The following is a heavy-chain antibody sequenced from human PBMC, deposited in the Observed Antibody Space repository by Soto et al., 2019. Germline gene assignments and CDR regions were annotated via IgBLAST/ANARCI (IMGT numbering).Heavy chain of an antibody. D-gene: IGHD3-22*01. V-gene: IGHV1-46*01. Sequence: VASVKVSCKASGYTFTSYYIHWVRQAPGEGLEWMGIFNPGGGSPSYAQRFQGRVTMTGDTSTRTIYMDLTSLRSEDTAVYYCARDQSSGYGVDYWGQGTLVTVSS. J-gene: IGHJ4*02. CDR3: ARDQSSGYGVDY. CDR1: GYTFTSYY. CDR2: FNPGGGSP.